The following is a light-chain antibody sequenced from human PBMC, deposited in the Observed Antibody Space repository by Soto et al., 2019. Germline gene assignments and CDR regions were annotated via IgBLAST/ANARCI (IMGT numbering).Light chain of an antibody. CDR3: QSYDSSLSGWV. Sequence: QSVLTQPPSVSGAPGQRVTLSCTGSSSNIGAGYGVHWYQQLPGTAPKLLIYGNSNRPSGVPDRFSGSKSGTSASLPITGLQAEDEADYYCQSYDSSLSGWVFGGGTKVTVL. J-gene: IGLJ3*02. CDR1: SSNIGAGYG. V-gene: IGLV1-40*01. CDR2: GNS.